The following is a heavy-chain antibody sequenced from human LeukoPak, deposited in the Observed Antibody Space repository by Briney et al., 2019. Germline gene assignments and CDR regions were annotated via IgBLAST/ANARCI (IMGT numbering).Heavy chain of an antibody. Sequence: PGRSLRLSCAASGFTFSSYAMHWVRQAPGKGLEWVAVISYDGSNKYYADSVKGRFTISRDNSKNTPYLQMNSLRAEDTAVYYCARDNRLQQTTWYYYYYMDVWGKGTTVTVSS. V-gene: IGHV3-30*04. CDR1: GFTFSSYA. D-gene: IGHD4-11*01. J-gene: IGHJ6*03. CDR3: ARDNRLQQTTWYYYYYMDV. CDR2: ISYDGSNK.